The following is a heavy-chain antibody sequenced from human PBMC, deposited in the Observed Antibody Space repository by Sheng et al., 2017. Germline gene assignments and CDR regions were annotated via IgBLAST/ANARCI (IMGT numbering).Heavy chain of an antibody. CDR1: GGTFSSYA. CDR3: ARDTPYLFDY. V-gene: IGHV1-69*05. J-gene: IGHJ4*02. Sequence: QVQLVQSGAEVKKPGSSVKVSCRASGGTFSSYAISWVRQALDKGLSGWEGSSLSLIQQNTHRSSRADSRITRDESTSTAYMELSSLRSEDTAVYYCARDTPYLFDYWGQGTLVTVSS. CDR2: SSLSLIQ.